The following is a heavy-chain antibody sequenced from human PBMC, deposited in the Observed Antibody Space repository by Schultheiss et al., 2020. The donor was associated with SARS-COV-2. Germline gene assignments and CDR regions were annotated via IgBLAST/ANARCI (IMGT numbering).Heavy chain of an antibody. CDR2: INHSGST. CDR3: ARGHYDFWSGYSPQGWFDP. V-gene: IGHV4-34*01. D-gene: IGHD3-3*01. J-gene: IGHJ5*02. CDR1: GGSISSYY. Sequence: SETLSLTCTVSGGSISSYYWSWIRQPPGKGLEWIGEINHSGSTNYNPSLKSRVTISVDTSKNQFSLKLSSVTAADTAVYYCARGHYDFWSGYSPQGWFDPWGQGTLVTVSS.